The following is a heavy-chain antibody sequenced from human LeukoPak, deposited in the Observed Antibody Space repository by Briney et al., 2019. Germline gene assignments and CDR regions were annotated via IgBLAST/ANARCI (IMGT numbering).Heavy chain of an antibody. CDR1: GYTFTSYD. Sequence: ASVKVSCKASGYTFTSYDINWVRQATGQGLEWMGWMNPNSGNTGYAQKFQGRVTMTRNTSISTAYMELSSPRSEDTAVYYCARGQWNYYDSSGGEFDYWGQGTLVTVSS. CDR2: MNPNSGNT. V-gene: IGHV1-8*01. CDR3: ARGQWNYYDSSGGEFDY. D-gene: IGHD3-22*01. J-gene: IGHJ4*02.